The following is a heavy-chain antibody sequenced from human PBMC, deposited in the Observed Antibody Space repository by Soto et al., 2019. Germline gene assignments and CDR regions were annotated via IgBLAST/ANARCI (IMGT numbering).Heavy chain of an antibody. V-gene: IGHV3-30*18. D-gene: IGHD6-19*01. CDR3: VKDGSSGWPYYYGMDV. J-gene: IGHJ6*02. CDR1: GFTFSSYG. CDR2: ISYDGSNK. Sequence: GGSLRLSCAASGFTFSSYGMHWVRQAPGKGLEWVAIISYDGSNKYYADSLKGRFTVSRDNSKNTLYLQMSSLRAEDTAVYYCVKDGSSGWPYYYGMDVWGQGTTVTVSS.